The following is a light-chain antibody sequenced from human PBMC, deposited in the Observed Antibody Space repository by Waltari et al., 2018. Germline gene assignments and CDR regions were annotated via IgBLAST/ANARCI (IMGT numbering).Light chain of an antibody. CDR1: PRISIY. Sequence: DIQMTQSPSSLSDSVGTLVTIPCRASPRISIYVNLYQQKPGKAPNLLIYAASSLQSGVPSRFSGSGSGTDFSLTISSLQPGDFATYYCQQSFTTPQNTFGQGTRLEIK. J-gene: IGKJ2*01. V-gene: IGKV1-39*01. CDR3: QQSFTTPQNT. CDR2: AAS.